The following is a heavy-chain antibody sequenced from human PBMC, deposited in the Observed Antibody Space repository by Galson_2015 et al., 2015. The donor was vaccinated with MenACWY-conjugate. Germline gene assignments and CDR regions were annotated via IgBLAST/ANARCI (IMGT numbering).Heavy chain of an antibody. CDR2: IRETGSL. D-gene: IGHD7-27*01. CDR3: ARLPTWGSSFGYFDY. J-gene: IGHJ4*02. Sequence: ATLSLPCPVSGASISSHHWRWFRQPPGKGLEWIAYIRETGSLKDNPSLKSRVTMSADKSNNQFSLRLISVTAADTAVYYCARLPTWGSSFGYFDYWGRGSLVAVSS. V-gene: IGHV4-59*08. CDR1: GASISSHH.